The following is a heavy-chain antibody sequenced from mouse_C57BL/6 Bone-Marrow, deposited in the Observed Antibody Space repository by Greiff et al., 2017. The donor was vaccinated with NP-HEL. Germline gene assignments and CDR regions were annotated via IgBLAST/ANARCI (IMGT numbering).Heavy chain of an antibody. D-gene: IGHD2-13*01. CDR1: GYAFSSSW. J-gene: IGHJ2*01. Sequence: QVQLQQSGPELVKPGASVKISCKASGYAFSSSWMNWVKQRPGQGLEWIGRIYPGGGDTNYNGKFKGKATLTADKSSSTAYMQLSSLTSEDSAVFFCAREGYLLWWDWGQGTTLTVAS. CDR3: AREGYLLWWD. CDR2: IYPGGGDT. V-gene: IGHV1-82*01.